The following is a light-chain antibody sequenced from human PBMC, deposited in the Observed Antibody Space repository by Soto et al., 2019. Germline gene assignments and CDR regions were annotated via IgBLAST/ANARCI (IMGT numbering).Light chain of an antibody. CDR3: MQTLQTRIT. V-gene: IGKV2-28*01. CDR1: QGVRHSNGYNY. Sequence: EIVMTQSPLSLPVTPGEPASISCRSGQGVRHSNGYNYSDWYLQKPGPSPQLLIYLGSSRASRAPDRFSGSGPGTDFTLKISRVEAEDAGVYYCMQTLQTRITFGQGTRLEIK. CDR2: LGS. J-gene: IGKJ5*01.